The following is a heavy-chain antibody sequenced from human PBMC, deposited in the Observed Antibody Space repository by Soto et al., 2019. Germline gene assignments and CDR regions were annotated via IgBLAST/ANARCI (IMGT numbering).Heavy chain of an antibody. J-gene: IGHJ4*02. CDR2: IIPIFGTA. V-gene: IGHV1-69*06. CDR1: GVTFSSYA. CDR3: ARDKGYYYDSSGYYQAFDY. D-gene: IGHD3-22*01. Sequence: SVKVSCKASGVTFSSYAISWVRQAPGQGLEWMGGIIPIFGTANYAQKFQGRVTITADKSTSTAYMELSSLRSEDTAVYYCARDKGYYYDSSGYYQAFDYWGQGTLVTVSS.